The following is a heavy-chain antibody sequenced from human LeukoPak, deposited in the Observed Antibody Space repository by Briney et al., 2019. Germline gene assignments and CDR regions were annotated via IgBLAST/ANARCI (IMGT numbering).Heavy chain of an antibody. D-gene: IGHD5-24*01. V-gene: IGHV3-30*03. Sequence: PGGSLRLSCAASGFTFSSYAMSWVRQAPGKGLEWVAVISYDGSNKYYADSVKGRFTISRDNAKNSLYLQMNSLRAEDTAVYYCARDIGGGRDGYKNYWGQGTLVTVSS. CDR3: ARDIGGGRDGYKNY. J-gene: IGHJ4*02. CDR1: GFTFSSYA. CDR2: ISYDGSNK.